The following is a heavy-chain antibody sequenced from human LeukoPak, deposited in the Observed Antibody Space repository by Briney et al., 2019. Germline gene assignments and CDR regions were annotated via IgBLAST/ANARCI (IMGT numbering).Heavy chain of an antibody. CDR1: GFTFTTYA. CDR2: ISGGGGST. CDR3: AKMGVYDSSGYYYDY. D-gene: IGHD3-22*01. Sequence: GGSLRLSCAASGFTFTTYAMSWVRQAPGEGLEWVSSISGGGGSTYYADSVKGRFTISRANSKNTLYLQMNSLRAEDTAVYYCAKMGVYDSSGYYYDYWGQGTLVTVSS. J-gene: IGHJ4*02. V-gene: IGHV3-23*01.